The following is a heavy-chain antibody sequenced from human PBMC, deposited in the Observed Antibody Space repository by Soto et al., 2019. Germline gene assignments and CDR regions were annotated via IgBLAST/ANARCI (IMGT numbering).Heavy chain of an antibody. D-gene: IGHD3-22*01. J-gene: IGHJ4*02. Sequence: GGSLRLSCAASGFTFSSYSMNWVRQAPGKGLEWVSSISSSSSYIYYADSVKGRFTISRDNAKNSLYLQMNSLRDEDTAVYYCARGLYYYDSRGYWGYWGQGTLVNVSS. CDR2: ISSSSSYI. CDR1: GFTFSSYS. V-gene: IGHV3-21*01. CDR3: ARGLYYYDSRGYWGY.